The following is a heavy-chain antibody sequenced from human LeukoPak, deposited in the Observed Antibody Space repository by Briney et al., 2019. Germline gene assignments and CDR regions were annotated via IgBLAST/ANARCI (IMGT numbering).Heavy chain of an antibody. CDR2: ISAYNGNT. Sequence: RASVKVPCKASGYTFTSYGISWVRQAPGQGLEWMGWISAYNGNTNYAQKLQGRVTMTTDTSTSTAYMELRSLRSDDTAVYYCARGASSSWYDDAFDIWGQGTMVTVSS. CDR1: GYTFTSYG. D-gene: IGHD6-13*01. J-gene: IGHJ3*02. CDR3: ARGASSSWYDDAFDI. V-gene: IGHV1-18*01.